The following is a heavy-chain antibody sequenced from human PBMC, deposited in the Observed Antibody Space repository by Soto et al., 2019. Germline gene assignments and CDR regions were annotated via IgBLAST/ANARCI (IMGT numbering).Heavy chain of an antibody. CDR2: IKQDGSEK. V-gene: IGHV3-7*05. CDR1: GFTFSSYW. CDR3: ARQNYYYDSSGYHYYYGMDV. J-gene: IGHJ6*02. Sequence: GGSLRLSCAASGFTFSSYWMSWVRQAPGKGLEWVANIKQDGSEKYYVDSVKGRFTISRDNAKNSLYLQMNSLRAEDTAVYYCARQNYYYDSSGYHYYYGMDVWGQGTTVTVSS. D-gene: IGHD3-22*01.